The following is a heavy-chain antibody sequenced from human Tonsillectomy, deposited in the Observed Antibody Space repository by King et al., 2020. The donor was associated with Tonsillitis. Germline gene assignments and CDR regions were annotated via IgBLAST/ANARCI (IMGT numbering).Heavy chain of an antibody. D-gene: IGHD2-8*01. CDR2: IFGGGST. CDR1: GFSARSYY. CDR3: ASGHEYSENGVPYPGRDY. J-gene: IGHJ4*02. V-gene: IGHV3-53*01. Sequence: VQLVESGGDLIQPGGSLRLSCAASGFSARSYYMTWVRQAPGKGLEWVSVIFGGGSTYYANSVRGRFTISRDNSKNTLFLQMNSLRAEDTAVYYCASGHEYSENGVPYPGRDYWGQGTLVTGSS.